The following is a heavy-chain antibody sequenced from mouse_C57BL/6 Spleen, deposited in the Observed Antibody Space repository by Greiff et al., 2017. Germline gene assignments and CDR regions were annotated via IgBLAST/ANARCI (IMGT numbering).Heavy chain of an antibody. J-gene: IGHJ2*01. CDR3: ARHMAFDY. D-gene: IGHD1-1*02. V-gene: IGHV5-9*01. CDR2: ISGGGGNT. CDR1: GFTFSSYT. Sequence: EVQGVESGGGLVKPGGSLKLSCAASGFTFSSYTMSWVRQTPEKRLEWVATISGGGGNTYYPDSVKGRFTISRDNAKNTLYLQMSSLRSVDTALYYGARHMAFDYWGQGTTLTVSS.